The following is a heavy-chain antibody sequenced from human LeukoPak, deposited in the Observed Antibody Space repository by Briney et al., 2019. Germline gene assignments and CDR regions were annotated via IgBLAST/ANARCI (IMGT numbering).Heavy chain of an antibody. CDR2: ISSSSSYI. J-gene: IGHJ4*02. CDR3: ARDSSDYVIDY. D-gene: IGHD4/OR15-4a*01. CDR1: GFTFSSYS. Sequence: GGSLRLSCAASGFTFSSYSMNRVHQAPGKGLEWVSSISSSSSYIYYADSVKGRFTISRDNAKNSLYLQMNSLRAEDTAVYYCARDSSDYVIDYWGQGTLVTVSS. V-gene: IGHV3-21*01.